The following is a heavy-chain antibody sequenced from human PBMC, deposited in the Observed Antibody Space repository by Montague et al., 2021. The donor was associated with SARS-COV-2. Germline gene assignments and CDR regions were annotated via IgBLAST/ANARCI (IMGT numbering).Heavy chain of an antibody. CDR2: ISHDATRD. J-gene: IGHJ4*02. CDR3: TTQFDTTGYYY. Sequence: SLRLSCAASGLTFSDFAVHWVRQAPGKGLEWVAGISHDATRDHYADSVKGRVTIIRDNYNNMVYLQMNSLRTEDAAVYYCTTQFDTTGYYYWGQGTLVIVSS. D-gene: IGHD3-22*01. V-gene: IGHV3-30-3*01. CDR1: GLTFSDFA.